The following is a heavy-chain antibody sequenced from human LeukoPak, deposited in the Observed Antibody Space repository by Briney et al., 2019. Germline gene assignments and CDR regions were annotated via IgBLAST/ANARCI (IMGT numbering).Heavy chain of an antibody. CDR1: GGSISSSSYY. Sequence: KPSETLSLTCTVSGGSISSSSYYWGWIRQPPGKGLEWIGSIYYSGSTYYNPSLKSRVTMSVDTSKNQFSLKLSSVTAADTSVYYCARPRRGTDGDYVFDYWGQGTLVTVSS. V-gene: IGHV4-39*01. J-gene: IGHJ4*02. CDR3: ARPRRGTDGDYVFDY. CDR2: IYYSGST. D-gene: IGHD4-17*01.